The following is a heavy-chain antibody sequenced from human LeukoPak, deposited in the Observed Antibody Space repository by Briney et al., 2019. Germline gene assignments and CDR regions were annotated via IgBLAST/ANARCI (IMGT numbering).Heavy chain of an antibody. CDR2: ISGSGGST. Sequence: GGSLRLSCAASGLTFSSYAMSWVRQAPGKGLEWVSAISGSGGSTYYADSVKGRFTISRDNSKNTLYLRMNSLRAEDTAVYYCAKDYDILTGYYPSYFDYWGQGTLVTVSS. V-gene: IGHV3-23*01. J-gene: IGHJ4*02. D-gene: IGHD3-9*01. CDR1: GLTFSSYA. CDR3: AKDYDILTGYYPSYFDY.